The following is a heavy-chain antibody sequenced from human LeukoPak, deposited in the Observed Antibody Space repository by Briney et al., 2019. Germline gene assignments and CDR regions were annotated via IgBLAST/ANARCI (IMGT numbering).Heavy chain of an antibody. CDR3: ARRAYYYYGMDV. J-gene: IGHJ6*04. CDR2: TYPGDSDT. V-gene: IGHV5-51*01. CDR1: GYSFTSYW. Sequence: GESLKIFCKVSGYSFTSYWIGWVRQMPGKGREWMGITYPGDSDTRYSPSFQGKVTISADKYISRAYLKWSSLKASDNAMYYSARRAYYYYGMDVWGKGTTVTVSS.